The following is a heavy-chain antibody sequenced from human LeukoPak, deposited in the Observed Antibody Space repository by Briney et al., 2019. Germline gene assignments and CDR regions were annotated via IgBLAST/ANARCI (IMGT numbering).Heavy chain of an antibody. V-gene: IGHV3-30-3*01. CDR3: ARRNPSLGYDGSGYPDAFDI. J-gene: IGHJ3*02. D-gene: IGHD3-22*01. CDR2: ISYDGSNK. CDR1: GFTFSSYA. Sequence: PGRSLRLSCAASGFTFSSYAMHWVRQAPGKGLEGVAVISYDGSNKYYADSVKGRFTISRDNSKNTLYLQMNSLRAEDTAVYYCARRNPSLGYDGSGYPDAFDIWGQGTMVTVSS.